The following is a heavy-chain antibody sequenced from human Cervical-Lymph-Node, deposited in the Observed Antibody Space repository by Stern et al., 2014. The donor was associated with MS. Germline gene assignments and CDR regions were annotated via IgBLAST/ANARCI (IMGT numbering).Heavy chain of an antibody. CDR3: GRAGLDDTFDV. CDR2: IYYSGAT. V-gene: IGHV4-39*01. Sequence: QVQLQESGPGLVKPSETLSLTCSISGGSVSSNRYYWGWIRQPPGKGLEWIGIIYYSGATFYNPSLKSPVSISMGTSQNQFSLSRSSVTAADTAVYYCGRAGLDDTFDVWGQGTMVTVSS. D-gene: IGHD3/OR15-3a*01. J-gene: IGHJ3*01. CDR1: GGSVSSNRYY.